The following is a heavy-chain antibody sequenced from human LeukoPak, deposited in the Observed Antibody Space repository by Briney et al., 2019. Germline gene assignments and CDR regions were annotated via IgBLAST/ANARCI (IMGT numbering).Heavy chain of an antibody. V-gene: IGHV3-23*01. J-gene: IGHJ4*02. CDR2: ISNGGATT. CDR1: GFTFSNYA. D-gene: IGHD3-22*01. CDR3: AKEPYYYDRSGYYHYFDC. Sequence: PGGSLRLSCAASGFTFSNYAMSWVRQAPGKGLEWVSGISNGGATTDFADSVKGRFTISRDNSKNTLFLQMNTLRAEDTAVYYRAKEPYYYDRSGYYHYFDCWGQGTLVTVSS.